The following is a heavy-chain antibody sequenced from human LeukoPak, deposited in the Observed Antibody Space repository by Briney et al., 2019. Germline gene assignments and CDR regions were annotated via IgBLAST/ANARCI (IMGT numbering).Heavy chain of an antibody. CDR1: GGSISSSSYS. J-gene: IGHJ4*02. D-gene: IGHD5-12*01. CDR2: IYHSGST. V-gene: IGHV4-30-2*01. CDR3: ARDGYSGYDY. Sequence: SETLSLTCTVSGGSISSSSYSWSWIRQPPGKGLEWIGYIYHSGSTYYNPSLKSRVTISVDRSKNQFSLKLSSVTAADTAVYYCARDGYSGYDYWGQGTLVTVSS.